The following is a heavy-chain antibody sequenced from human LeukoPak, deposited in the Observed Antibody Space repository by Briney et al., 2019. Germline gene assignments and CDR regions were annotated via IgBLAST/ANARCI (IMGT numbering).Heavy chain of an antibody. CDR1: GFTFSSYW. CDR3: ARARGVGELFFDS. D-gene: IGHD3-10*01. J-gene: IGHJ4*02. CDR2: ISGNTGSI. Sequence: GGSLRLSCAASGFTFSSYWMHWVRQAPGKGLEWVSSISGNTGSIFYADSVKGRFTISRDNSKNTVYLQMNSLRDDDTAVYYCARARGVGELFFDSWGQGTLVTVSS. V-gene: IGHV3-48*02.